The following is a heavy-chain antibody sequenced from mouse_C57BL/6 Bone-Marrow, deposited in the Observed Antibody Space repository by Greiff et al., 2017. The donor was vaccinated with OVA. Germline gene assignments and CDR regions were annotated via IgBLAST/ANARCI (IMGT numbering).Heavy chain of an antibody. D-gene: IGHD1-1*01. J-gene: IGHJ3*01. V-gene: IGHV14-4*01. CDR1: GFNIKDDY. Sequence: VQLKESGAELVRPRASVKLSCTASGFNIKDDYMHWVKQRPEQGLEWIGWIDPENGDTEYASKFQGKATITADTSSNTAYLQLSSLTSEDTAVYYCTRYYGSSYEVYWGQGTLVTVSA. CDR3: TRYYGSSYEVY. CDR2: IDPENGDT.